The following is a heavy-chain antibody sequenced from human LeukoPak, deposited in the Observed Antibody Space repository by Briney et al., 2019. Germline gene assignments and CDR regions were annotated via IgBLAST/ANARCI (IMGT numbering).Heavy chain of an antibody. V-gene: IGHV3-33*01. CDR3: ARGRGSSHYYYMDV. J-gene: IGHJ6*03. CDR2: IWYDGSNK. D-gene: IGHD6-6*01. Sequence: GGSLRLSCAASGFTFSSYGMHWVHQAPGKGLEWVAVIWYDGSNKYYADSVKGRFTISRDNSKNTLYLQMNSLRAEDTAVYYCARGRGSSHYYYMDVWGKGTTVTVSS. CDR1: GFTFSSYG.